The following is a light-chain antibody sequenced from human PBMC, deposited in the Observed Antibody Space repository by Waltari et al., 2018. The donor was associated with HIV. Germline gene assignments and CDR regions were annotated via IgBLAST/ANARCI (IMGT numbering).Light chain of an antibody. Sequence: SYELTQPPSVSVSPGQTASITCSGDILGDKYICWYQKKPGQSPVLVNYKDTKRPSGIPERFSGSNSGNTATLTISGTQAMDEADYYCQAWDSSTAVFGTGTKVTVL. CDR2: KDT. CDR1: ILGDKY. V-gene: IGLV3-1*01. CDR3: QAWDSSTAV. J-gene: IGLJ1*01.